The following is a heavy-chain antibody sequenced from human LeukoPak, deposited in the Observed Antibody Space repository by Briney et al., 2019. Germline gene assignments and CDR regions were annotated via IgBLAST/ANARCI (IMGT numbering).Heavy chain of an antibody. CDR1: GASISSYY. J-gene: IGHJ6*03. D-gene: IGHD6-19*01. V-gene: IGHV4-4*07. CDR3: ARDLYSSGWYGYYYYMDV. Sequence: SETLSLTCTVSGASISSYYWSWIRQPAGKGLEWIGRVHISETTNYNPSLKSRVTMSVDTSKNQFSLKLSSVTAADTAVYYCARDLYSSGWYGYYYYMDVWGKGTTVTVSS. CDR2: VHISETT.